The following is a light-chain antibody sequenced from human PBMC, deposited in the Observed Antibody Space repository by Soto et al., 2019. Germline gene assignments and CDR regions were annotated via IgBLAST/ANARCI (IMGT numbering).Light chain of an antibody. J-gene: IGKJ3*01. Sequence: DIPMTQSPSSLSASVGDRVTITCQASQDIRNHLNWYQQKPGKAPNLLIYDASNLETGVPSRLSGSASGTHFTLTISSLQPEDSATYYCQQFESLPSTFGPGTKVEIK. CDR2: DAS. CDR1: QDIRNH. CDR3: QQFESLPST. V-gene: IGKV1-33*01.